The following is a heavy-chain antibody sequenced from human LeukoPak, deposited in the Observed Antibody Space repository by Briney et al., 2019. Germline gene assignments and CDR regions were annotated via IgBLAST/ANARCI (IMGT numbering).Heavy chain of an antibody. CDR2: IYYSGST. CDR1: GGSISGYY. J-gene: IGHJ4*02. CDR3: ARRELELLDY. V-gene: IGHV4-39*01. Sequence: PSETLSLTCTVSGGSISGYYWGWIRQPPGKGLEWIGSIYYSGSTYYNPSLKSRVTISVDTSKNQFSLKLSSVTAADTAVYYCARRELELLDYWGQGTLVTVSS. D-gene: IGHD1-7*01.